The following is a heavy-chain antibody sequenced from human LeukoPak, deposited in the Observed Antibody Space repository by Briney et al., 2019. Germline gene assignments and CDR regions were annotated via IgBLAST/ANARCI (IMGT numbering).Heavy chain of an antibody. CDR3: ARELERILYGYYFDY. D-gene: IGHD2-8*02. CDR2: INPNSGGT. J-gene: IGHJ4*02. V-gene: IGHV1-2*02. Sequence: ASVKVSCKASGYTFTGYYMHWVRQAPGQGLEWVGWINPNSGGTNYTQKFQGRVTMTRDTSISTAYMELSRLRSDDTAVYYCARELERILYGYYFDYWGQGTLVTVSS. CDR1: GYTFTGYY.